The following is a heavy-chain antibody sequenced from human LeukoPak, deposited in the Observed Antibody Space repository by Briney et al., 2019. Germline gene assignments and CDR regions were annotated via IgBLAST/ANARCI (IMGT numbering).Heavy chain of an antibody. V-gene: IGHV1-18*01. J-gene: IGHJ6*03. Sequence: DASLKVSSKPSVYTFTTYGTRWVRQAPGHGLERMGWISTFNGHTNYAQKLQGRVTMTTDTSTSTAYMELRSLRSDDTAVYYCAREMTPYSSSAFDYMDVWGKGTTVTVSS. CDR3: AREMTPYSSSAFDYMDV. D-gene: IGHD6-6*01. CDR1: VYTFTTYG. CDR2: ISTFNGHT.